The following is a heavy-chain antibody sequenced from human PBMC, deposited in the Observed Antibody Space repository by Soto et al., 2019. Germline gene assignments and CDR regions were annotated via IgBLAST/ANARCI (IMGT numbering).Heavy chain of an antibody. CDR3: ARTCRSGGSCYLEY. Sequence: QVQLVQSGAEVKEPGASVKVSCKASGYSFSSFGISWVRQAPGQGLEWVGWVSVPSGDTSSAQNFQGRVTVTTDTSTSTAYLEVGSQRSDDTAVYYCARTCRSGGSCYLEYWGEGTLVTVSS. J-gene: IGHJ4*02. CDR2: VSVPSGDT. D-gene: IGHD2-15*01. V-gene: IGHV1-18*01. CDR1: GYSFSSFG.